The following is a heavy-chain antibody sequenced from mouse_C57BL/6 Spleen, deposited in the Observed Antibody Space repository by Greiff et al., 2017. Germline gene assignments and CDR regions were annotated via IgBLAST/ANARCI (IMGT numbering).Heavy chain of an antibody. CDR2: IWSDGST. CDR3: ARHEKAYYSNYDAMDY. CDR1: GFSLTSYG. D-gene: IGHD2-5*01. J-gene: IGHJ4*01. V-gene: IGHV2-6-1*01. Sequence: VQLKESGPGLVAPSQSLSITCTVSGFSLTSYGVHWVRQPPGKGLEWLVVIWSDGSTTYNSALKSRLSISKDNSKSQVFLKMNSLQSDDTAMYYCARHEKAYYSNYDAMDYWGQGTSVTVSS.